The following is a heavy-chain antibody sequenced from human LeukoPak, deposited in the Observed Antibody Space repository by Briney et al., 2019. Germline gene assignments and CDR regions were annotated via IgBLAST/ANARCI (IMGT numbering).Heavy chain of an antibody. J-gene: IGHJ3*02. CDR2: IYYSGST. CDR1: GGSISSSSYY. D-gene: IGHD2-15*01. V-gene: IGHV4-39*07. Sequence: SETLSLTCTVSGGSISSSSYYWGWIRQPPGKGLEWIGSIYYSGSTYYNPSLKSRVTISVDTSKNQFSLKLSSVTAADPAVYYCAKDHKHAFDIWGQGTMVTVSS. CDR3: AKDHKHAFDI.